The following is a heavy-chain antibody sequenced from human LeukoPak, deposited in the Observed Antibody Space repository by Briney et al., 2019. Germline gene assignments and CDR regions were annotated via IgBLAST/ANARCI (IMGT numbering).Heavy chain of an antibody. CDR2: IWYDASNK. Sequence: QPGRSLTLSCAASGFTFSSFGMHWVRQAPGKGLEWVAVIWYDASNKYYADSVKGRFTISRDNSKNTLYLQMNSLRDDDTAVYYCVRGVGVSRFNYLDSWGQGTLVIVSS. J-gene: IGHJ4*02. CDR1: GFTFSSFG. V-gene: IGHV3-33*01. D-gene: IGHD6-13*01. CDR3: VRGVGVSRFNYLDS.